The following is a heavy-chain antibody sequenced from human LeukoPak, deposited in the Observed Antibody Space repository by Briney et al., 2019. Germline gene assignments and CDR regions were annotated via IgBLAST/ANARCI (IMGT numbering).Heavy chain of an antibody. D-gene: IGHD3-10*02. CDR3: AELGITMIGGV. CDR2: ISSSGSTI. V-gene: IGHV3-48*03. CDR1: GFTFSSYE. J-gene: IGHJ6*04. Sequence: GGSLRLSCAASGFTFSSYEMNWVRQAPGKGLEWVSYISSSGSTIYYAGSVKGRFTISRDNAKNSLYLQMNSLRAEDTAVYYCAELGITMIGGVWGKGTAVTISS.